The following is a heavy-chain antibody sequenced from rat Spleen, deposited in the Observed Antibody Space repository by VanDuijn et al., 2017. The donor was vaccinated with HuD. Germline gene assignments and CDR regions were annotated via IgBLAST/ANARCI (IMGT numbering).Heavy chain of an antibody. D-gene: IGHD1-9*01. CDR2: INSDSSDI. CDR3: AREIGHTRYFDF. Sequence: EVQLVESGGGLVQPGSSLKVSCVASGFTFSGYVMHWFRQAPENGIQWLAYINSDSSDIHYTETVKGRFTISRDNAKNTVDMQLSGLGSEDTAMYLCAREIGHTRYFDFWGPGTMVTVSS. J-gene: IGHJ1*01. CDR1: GFTFSGYV. V-gene: IGHV5-43*01.